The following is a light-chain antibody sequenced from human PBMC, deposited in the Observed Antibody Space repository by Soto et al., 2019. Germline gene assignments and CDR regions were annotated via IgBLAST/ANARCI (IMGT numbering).Light chain of an antibody. CDR2: LNSDGSH. Sequence: QSVLTQSPSASASLGASVKLTCTLSSGHSSYAIAWHQQQPEKGPRYLMKLNSDGSHSKGDGIPDRFSGSSSGAERYLTISSLQSEDEADYYCQTWDTAIHVLFGGGTQLTVL. J-gene: IGLJ2*01. CDR1: SGHSSYA. V-gene: IGLV4-69*01. CDR3: QTWDTAIHVL.